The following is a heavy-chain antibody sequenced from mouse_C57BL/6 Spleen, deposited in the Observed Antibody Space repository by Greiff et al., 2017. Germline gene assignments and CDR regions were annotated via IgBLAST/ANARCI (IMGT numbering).Heavy chain of an antibody. Sequence: QVQLQQPGAELVMPGASVKLSCKASGYTFTSYWMHWVKQRPGQGLEWIGEIDPSDSYTNYNQKFKGKSTLTVDKSSSTAYMQLSSLTSEDSAVYYCARGLGWYFDVWGTGTTVTVSS. CDR1: GYTFTSYW. J-gene: IGHJ1*03. CDR2: IDPSDSYT. V-gene: IGHV1-69*01. CDR3: ARGLGWYFDV. D-gene: IGHD2-4*01.